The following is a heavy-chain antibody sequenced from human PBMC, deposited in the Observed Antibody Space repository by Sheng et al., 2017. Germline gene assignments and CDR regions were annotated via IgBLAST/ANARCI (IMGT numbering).Heavy chain of an antibody. D-gene: IGHD4-17*01. CDR3: ARTPHGDPPFDY. CDR1: GGSISSSNSY. Sequence: QVQLQESGPGLVKPSETLSLTCTVSGGSISSSNSYWGWIRQPPGKGLEWIGNIYYSGSTYYNPSLKSRVTISVDTSKNQFSLRLTSVTAADTAVYYCARTPHGDPPFDYVGLGNPGHRLL. J-gene: IGHJ4*02. CDR2: IYYSGST. V-gene: IGHV4-39*07.